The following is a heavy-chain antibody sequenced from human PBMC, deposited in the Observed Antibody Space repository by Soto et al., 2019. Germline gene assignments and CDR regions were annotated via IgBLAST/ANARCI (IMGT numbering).Heavy chain of an antibody. D-gene: IGHD3-22*01. CDR2: IIPIFGTA. V-gene: IGHV1-69*13. J-gene: IGHJ4*02. Sequence: SVKVSCKASGGTFSNYAISWVRQAPGQGLEWMGGIIPIFGTANYAQKFQGRVTITADESTRTAYMELSSLRSEDTAVYYCARDGTLYDSSGYYYLYWGQGTLVTVSS. CDR3: ARDGTLYDSSGYYYLY. CDR1: GGTFSNYA.